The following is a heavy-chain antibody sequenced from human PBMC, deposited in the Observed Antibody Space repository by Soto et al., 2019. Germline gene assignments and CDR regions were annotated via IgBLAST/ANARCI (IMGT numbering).Heavy chain of an antibody. D-gene: IGHD3-16*02. CDR2: ISYDGSDK. J-gene: IGHJ4*02. CDR1: GFTFSSYA. CDR3: AKALGELSPESYDY. V-gene: IGHV3-30*18. Sequence: QVQLVESGGGVVQPGRSLRLSCAASGFTFSSYAMHWVRQAPGKGLEWVAVISYDGSDKYYADYVKGRFTIPRDNSKNTLNLQKNSLRAYDTAVYYCAKALGELSPESYDYWGQGTLITVSS.